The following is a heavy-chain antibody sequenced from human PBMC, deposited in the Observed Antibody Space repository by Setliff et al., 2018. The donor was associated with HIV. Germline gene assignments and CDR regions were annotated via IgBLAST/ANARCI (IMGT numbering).Heavy chain of an antibody. V-gene: IGHV1-2*02. CDR1: GYTFTAYY. CDR3: VRVAVTGRGVAY. J-gene: IGHJ4*02. CDR2: INPRNGAT. Sequence: ASVKVSCKASGYTFTAYYLHWVRQAPGQGPEWMAWINPRNGATTYAQEFQGRVTVTRDTSISTVYLDLTRLTSDDTAIYYCVRVAVTGRGVAYWGQGTRVTVS. D-gene: IGHD6-19*01.